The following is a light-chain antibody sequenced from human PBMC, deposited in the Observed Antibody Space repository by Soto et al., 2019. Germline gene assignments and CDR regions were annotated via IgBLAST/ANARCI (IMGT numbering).Light chain of an antibody. CDR1: SSDVGGYNY. CDR3: CSYAGSYSYWV. J-gene: IGLJ3*02. CDR2: DVS. V-gene: IGLV2-11*02. Sequence: QSALTQPRSVSGSPGQSVTISCTGTSSDVGGYNYVSWYQQHPGKAPKLMIYDVSKRPSGVPDRFSGSKSGNTASLTISGLQAEDEADYYCCSYAGSYSYWVFGGGPKVTVL.